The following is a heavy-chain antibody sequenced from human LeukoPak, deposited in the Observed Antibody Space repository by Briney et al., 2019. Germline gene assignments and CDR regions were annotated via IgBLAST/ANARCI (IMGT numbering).Heavy chain of an antibody. CDR2: IYYSGST. D-gene: IGHD1-26*01. J-gene: IGHJ4*02. CDR1: GGSISSGDYY. Sequence: SETLSLTCTVSGGSISSGDYYWSWIRQPPGKGLEWIGYIYYSGSTYYNPSLKSRVTISLDTSKNQFSLKLSSVTAADTAVYYCARGIVGALGYYFDYWGQGTLVTVSS. V-gene: IGHV4-30-4*01. CDR3: ARGIVGALGYYFDY.